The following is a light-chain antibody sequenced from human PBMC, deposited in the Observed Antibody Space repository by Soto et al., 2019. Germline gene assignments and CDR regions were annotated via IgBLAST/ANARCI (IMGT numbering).Light chain of an antibody. CDR1: QDISGY. J-gene: IGKJ2*01. Sequence: QLTQSPSSLSASIGDRVTITCRASQDISGYLAWYQQQPGKAPKLLIYAASTLHSGVPTRFSGSGSGTEFILTSGRLQPEDFATYYCQHLAGTFGQGTKLA. CDR2: AAS. CDR3: QHLAGT. V-gene: IGKV1-9*01.